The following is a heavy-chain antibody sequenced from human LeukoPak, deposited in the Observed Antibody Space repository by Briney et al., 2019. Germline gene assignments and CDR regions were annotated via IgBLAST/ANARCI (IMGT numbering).Heavy chain of an antibody. CDR3: ARAYPIVVVPAASSPDAFDI. CDR1: GGSISSSNW. Sequence: SGTLSLTCAVSGGSISSSNWWSWVRQPPGKGLEWIGEIYHSGSTNYNPSLKSRVTISVDKSKNQFSLKLSSVTAADTAVYYCARAYPIVVVPAASSPDAFDIWGQGTMVTVSS. CDR2: IYHSGST. V-gene: IGHV4-4*02. J-gene: IGHJ3*02. D-gene: IGHD2-2*01.